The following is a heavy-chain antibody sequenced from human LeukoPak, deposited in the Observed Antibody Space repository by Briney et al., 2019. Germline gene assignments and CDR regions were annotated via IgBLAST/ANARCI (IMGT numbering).Heavy chain of an antibody. D-gene: IGHD1-26*01. Sequence: TGGSLRLSCAASGFTFSSYAMHWVRQAPGKGLEWVAVISYDGSNKYYADSVKGRFTISRDNSKNTLYLQMNSLRAEDTAVYYCAREAGLRGIVGAIRAFDIWGQGTMVTVSS. CDR3: AREAGLRGIVGAIRAFDI. CDR2: ISYDGSNK. CDR1: GFTFSSYA. V-gene: IGHV3-30-3*01. J-gene: IGHJ3*02.